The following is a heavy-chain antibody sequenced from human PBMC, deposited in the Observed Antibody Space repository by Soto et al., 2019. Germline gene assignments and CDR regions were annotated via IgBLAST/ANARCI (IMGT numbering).Heavy chain of an antibody. CDR3: ARAAVYSGCYHDY. CDR2: MYYTGST. CDR1: GGSISDSIYY. D-gene: IGHD6-19*01. V-gene: IGHV4-61*01. J-gene: IGHJ4*02. Sequence: SQTLSLTCIVSGGSISDSIYYWSWLRQPPGKGLEWIGYMYYTGSTNYNPSLESRVFMSVDTSKNQLSLQLRSVTAADTATYYCARAAVYSGCYHDYWGQGIPVTASS.